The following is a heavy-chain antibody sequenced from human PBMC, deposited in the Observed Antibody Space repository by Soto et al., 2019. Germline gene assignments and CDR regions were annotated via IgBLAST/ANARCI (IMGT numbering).Heavy chain of an antibody. CDR1: GFTFTKAW. D-gene: IGHD2-15*01. CDR2: IKRKTDCRTT. CDR3: AKEGAGYCSGGSCYAIDS. J-gene: IGHJ5*01. V-gene: IGHV3-15*01. Sequence: LILSCAASGFTFTKAWMSWVRQAPGNGPQWAGHIKRKTDCRTTDDTATVKATFNIPRNNSKNTPKIQMNSQKTEETAVYTCAKEGAGYCSGGSCYAIDSWGQGTLVTVSS.